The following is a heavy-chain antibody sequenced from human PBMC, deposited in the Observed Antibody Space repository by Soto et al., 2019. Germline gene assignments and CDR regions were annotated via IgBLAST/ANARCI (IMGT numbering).Heavy chain of an antibody. D-gene: IGHD6-13*01. CDR2: IYNRGNT. V-gene: IGHV4-39*01. CDR1: GGSITSSRHY. J-gene: IGHJ4*02. Sequence: PDILSLTYTVSGGSITSSRHYWRQFRQPPGKGLEWIGSIYNRGNTDYNPSTKSRVTISVDTSNEQYSLKVTSVTATDTAVYYCARHKDTSSRYLLPDHLGQGALVTVSS. CDR3: ARHKDTSSRYLLPDH.